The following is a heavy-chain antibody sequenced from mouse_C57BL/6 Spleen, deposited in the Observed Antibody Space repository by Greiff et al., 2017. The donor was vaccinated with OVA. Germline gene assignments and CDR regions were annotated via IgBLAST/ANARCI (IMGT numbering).Heavy chain of an antibody. CDR1: GYTFTSYW. J-gene: IGHJ1*03. Sequence: QVQLKESGAELVKPGASVKMSCKASGYTFTSYWITWVKQRPGQGLEWIGDIYPGSGSTNSNEKFKSKATLTVDTSSSTAYMQLSSLTSEDAAVYYCAREDGYWYVDVWGTGTTVTVSS. D-gene: IGHD2-3*01. CDR3: AREDGYWYVDV. V-gene: IGHV1-55*01. CDR2: IYPGSGST.